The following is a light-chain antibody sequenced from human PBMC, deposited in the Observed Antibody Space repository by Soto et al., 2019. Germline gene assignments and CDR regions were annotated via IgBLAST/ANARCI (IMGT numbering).Light chain of an antibody. V-gene: IGLV2-8*01. Sequence: QSALTQPPSASGSPGQSVTISCTGTSSDVGRYNFVSWYQQHPGKAPKLMIYEVSKRPSGVPDRFSGSKSGNTASLTVSGLQAEDEADYYCSSYAVTSFVFGTGTKLTVL. CDR2: EVS. CDR1: SSDVGRYNF. CDR3: SSYAVTSFV. J-gene: IGLJ1*01.